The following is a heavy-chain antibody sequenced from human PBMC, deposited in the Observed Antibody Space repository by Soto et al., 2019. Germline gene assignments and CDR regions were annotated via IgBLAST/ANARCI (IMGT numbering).Heavy chain of an antibody. D-gene: IGHD2-8*01. CDR1: RYSFTGYW. J-gene: IGHJ4*02. V-gene: IGHV5-51*01. CDR3: ARSYCNNGVCYVGFDH. CDR2: IYPGDSYT. Sequence: LXISCKASRYSFTGYWDGWGRRMPGKGLEWMWIIYPGDSYTRYSPSFQGQVTISADKSISTAYLQWSSLKASDTAMYYCARSYCNNGVCYVGFDHWGQGTLVTVSS.